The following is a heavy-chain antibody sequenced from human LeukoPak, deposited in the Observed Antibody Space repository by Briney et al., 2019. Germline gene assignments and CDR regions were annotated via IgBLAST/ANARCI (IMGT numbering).Heavy chain of an antibody. Sequence: GASVKVSCKASGFTFTSSAMQWVRQARGQRVEWIGWIVVGSGNTNYAQKFQERVTITRDMSTSTAYMELSSLRSEDTAVYYCAGMAHCGCDCLDAFDIWGQGTMVTVSS. J-gene: IGHJ3*02. V-gene: IGHV1-58*02. D-gene: IGHD2-21*02. CDR1: GFTFTSSA. CDR2: IVVGSGNT. CDR3: AGMAHCGCDCLDAFDI.